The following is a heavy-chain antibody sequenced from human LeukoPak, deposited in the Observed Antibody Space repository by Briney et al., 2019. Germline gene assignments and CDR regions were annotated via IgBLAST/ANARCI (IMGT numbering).Heavy chain of an antibody. CDR3: ARTQEVATIDDAFDI. CDR1: GYTFTSYY. CDR2: VNPSGGST. V-gene: IGHV1-46*01. Sequence: ASVKVSCKASGYTFTSYYMHWVRQAPGQGLEWMGIVNPSGGSTSYAQKFQGRVTMTRDTSTSTVYMELSSLRSEDTAVYYCARTQEVATIDDAFDIWGQGTMVTVSS. J-gene: IGHJ3*02. D-gene: IGHD5-24*01.